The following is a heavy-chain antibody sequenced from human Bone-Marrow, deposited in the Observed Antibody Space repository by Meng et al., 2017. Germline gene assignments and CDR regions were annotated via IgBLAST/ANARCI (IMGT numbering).Heavy chain of an antibody. J-gene: IGHJ5*02. V-gene: IGHV4-39*01. Sequence: QVQLQESGPGLVKPSGTLSLTCAVSGGSISSSNYYWGWIRQPPGKGLEWIGSIYYSGSTYYNPSLKSRVTISVDTSKNKFSLKLSSVTAADTAVYYCARRPNWFDPWGQGTLVTVSS. CDR1: GGSISSSNYY. CDR3: ARRPNWFDP. CDR2: IYYSGST.